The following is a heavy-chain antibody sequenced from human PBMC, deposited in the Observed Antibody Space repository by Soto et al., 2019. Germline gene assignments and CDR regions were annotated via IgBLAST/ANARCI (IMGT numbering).Heavy chain of an antibody. CDR2: ISGSGGST. CDR3: AKDGGSRGDQTEYFQH. CDR1: GFTFSSYA. V-gene: IGHV3-23*01. D-gene: IGHD3-10*01. J-gene: IGHJ1*01. Sequence: PGGSLRLSCAASGFTFSSYAMSWVRQAPGKGLEWVSAISGSGGSTYYADSVKGRFTISRDNSKNTLYLQMNSLRAEDTAVYYCAKDGGSRGDQTEYFQHWGQGTLVTVSS.